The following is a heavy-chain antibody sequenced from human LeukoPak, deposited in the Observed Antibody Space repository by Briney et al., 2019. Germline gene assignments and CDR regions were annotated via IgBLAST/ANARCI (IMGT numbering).Heavy chain of an antibody. D-gene: IGHD6-19*01. V-gene: IGHV3-23*01. CDR2: ISGSGGST. CDR3: ATHISRYSSGWYYFDY. J-gene: IGHJ4*02. CDR1: GFTVTSNY. Sequence: GGSLRLSCAASGFTVTSNYMSWVRQAPGKGLEWVSAISGSGGSTYYADSVKGRFTISRDNSKNTLYLQMNSLRAEDTAVYYCATHISRYSSGWYYFDYWGQGTLVTVSS.